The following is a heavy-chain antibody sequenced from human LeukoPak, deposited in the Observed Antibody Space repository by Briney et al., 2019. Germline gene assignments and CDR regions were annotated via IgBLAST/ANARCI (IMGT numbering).Heavy chain of an antibody. CDR2: INPNSGGT. V-gene: IGHV1-2*02. D-gene: IGHD3-10*01. J-gene: IGHJ5*02. CDR3: ARASPITIKNWFDP. CDR1: GYTFTGYY. Sequence: GASVKVSCKASGYTFTGYYMHWVRQAPGQGLEWMGWINPNSGGTNYAQKFQGRVTMTRDTSISTAYMEVSRLRSDDTAVYYCARASPITIKNWFDPWGQGTLVTVSS.